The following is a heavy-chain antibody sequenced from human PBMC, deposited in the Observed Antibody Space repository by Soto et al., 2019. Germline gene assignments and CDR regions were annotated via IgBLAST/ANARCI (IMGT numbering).Heavy chain of an antibody. J-gene: IGHJ5*02. CDR2: INPNSGDT. Sequence: QVQLVQSGAEVKKPGASVKVSCKASGYIFTGYYMHWVRQAPGQGLEWMGWINPNSGDTNYAQKFQGRVTMTRDTSISTGYMELSRLRSDDTAVYYCARAIAAGGTNWFDPWGQGTLVSVSS. CDR1: GYIFTGYY. CDR3: ARAIAAGGTNWFDP. D-gene: IGHD6-13*01. V-gene: IGHV1-2*02.